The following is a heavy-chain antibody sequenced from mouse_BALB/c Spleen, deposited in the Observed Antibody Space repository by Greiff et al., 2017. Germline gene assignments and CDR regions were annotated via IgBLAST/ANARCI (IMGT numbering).Heavy chain of an antibody. J-gene: IGHJ3*01. Sequence: QVQLKQPGAELVKPGASVKLSCKASGYTFTSYWMHWVKQRPGQGLEWIGEIDPSDSYTNYNQKFKGKATLTVDKSSSTAYMQLSSLTSEDSAVYYCARKGLYYGSSLFAYWGQGTLVTVSA. CDR1: GYTFTSYW. V-gene: IGHV1-69*02. CDR2: IDPSDSYT. CDR3: ARKGLYYGSSLFAY. D-gene: IGHD1-1*01.